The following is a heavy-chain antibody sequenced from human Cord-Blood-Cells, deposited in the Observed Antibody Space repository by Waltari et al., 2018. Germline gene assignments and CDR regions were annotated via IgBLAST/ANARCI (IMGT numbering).Heavy chain of an antibody. D-gene: IGHD6-19*01. CDR2: IYGGGRK. CDR3: ARGRYSSGFDY. V-gene: IGHV3-53*01. CDR1: GFTVSSNY. Sequence: EVQLVESGGGLIQPGGSLRLSCAASGFTVSSNYMRWVRQAPGKGLEWVSVIYGGGRKHDADPVKGRFTISRDNSKNTRYLQRNSLRAEDTAVYDCARGRYSSGFDYWGQGTLVTVSS. J-gene: IGHJ4*02.